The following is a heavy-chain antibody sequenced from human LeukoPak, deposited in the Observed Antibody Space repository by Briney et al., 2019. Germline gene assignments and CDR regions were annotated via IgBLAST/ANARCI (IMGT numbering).Heavy chain of an antibody. J-gene: IGHJ6*02. D-gene: IGHD3-10*01. Sequence: GGSLRLSCAASGFTFSSYVMSWVRQAPGKGLELVSAISGSGGSTCYADSVKGRFTVSRDNSKNTLYLQMSSLRAEDTAVYFCARVSGRIEIWPEPFGDGMDVWGQGTTVTVSS. CDR1: GFTFSSYV. CDR3: ARVSGRIEIWPEPFGDGMDV. V-gene: IGHV3-23*01. CDR2: ISGSGGST.